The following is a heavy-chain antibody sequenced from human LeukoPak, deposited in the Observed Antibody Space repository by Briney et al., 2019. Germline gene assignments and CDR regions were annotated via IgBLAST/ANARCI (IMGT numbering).Heavy chain of an antibody. CDR2: INQSGST. CDR3: ASVLRYFDWLLPYYFDY. J-gene: IGHJ4*02. Sequence: GSLRLSCAASGFTFSSYGMSWVRQAPGKGLEWIGEINQSGSTNYNPSLKSRVSISLDTSKNQFSLKLSSVTAADTAVYYCASVLRYFDWLLPYYFDYWGQGTLVTVSS. CDR1: GFTFSSYG. D-gene: IGHD3-9*01. V-gene: IGHV4-34*01.